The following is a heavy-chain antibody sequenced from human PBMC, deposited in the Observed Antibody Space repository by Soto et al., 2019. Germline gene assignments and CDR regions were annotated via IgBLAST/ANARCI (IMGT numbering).Heavy chain of an antibody. V-gene: IGHV3-21*02. CDR2: IDTSSTYI. CDR1: GFSFSTFT. Sequence: EVQLVESGGGLVKPGGSLRLSCAASGFSFSTFTMNWVRQAPGKGLEWVSSIDTSSTYIYYADSVTGRFTISRDNVKKSVYLQMHSLRAEDTAVYYCARETGSYNWNDGLMDVWAQGTTVTVSS. CDR3: ARETGSYNWNDGLMDV. D-gene: IGHD1-20*01. J-gene: IGHJ6*02.